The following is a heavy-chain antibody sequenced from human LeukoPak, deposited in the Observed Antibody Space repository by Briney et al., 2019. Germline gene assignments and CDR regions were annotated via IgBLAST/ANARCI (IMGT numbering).Heavy chain of an antibody. V-gene: IGHV3-23*01. CDR1: GFXFNTYG. Sequence: GGSLRLSCAASGFXFNTYGISWVRQAPGKGLEWVPGISASGGSTYYADSVKGRFTISRDNFKNTLYLQLNSLRAEDTAVYYCAKYVIQQLRSSGYDYFDYWGQGTLVTVSS. CDR2: ISASGGST. CDR3: AKYVIQQLRSSGYDYFDY. J-gene: IGHJ4*02. D-gene: IGHD5-12*01.